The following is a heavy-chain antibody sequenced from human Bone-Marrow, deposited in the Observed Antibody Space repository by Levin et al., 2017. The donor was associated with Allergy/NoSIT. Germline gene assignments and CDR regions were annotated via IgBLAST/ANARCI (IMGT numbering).Heavy chain of an antibody. J-gene: IGHJ4*02. D-gene: IGHD1-1*01. V-gene: IGHV1-69*08. Sequence: GASVKVSCKGSGDTFNNYIITWVRQAPGQGLEWMGRLIPLVDTPNYAQKFQGRVTITAHRSSSTVYMDLSSLESEDTAVYYCARAQGATLEYYFDSWGQGTLVTVSS. CDR3: ARAQGATLEYYFDS. CDR1: GDTFNNYI. CDR2: LIPLVDTP.